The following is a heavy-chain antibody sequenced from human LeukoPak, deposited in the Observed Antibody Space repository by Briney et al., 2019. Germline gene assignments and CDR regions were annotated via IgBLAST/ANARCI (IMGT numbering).Heavy chain of an antibody. D-gene: IGHD5-24*01. CDR1: GFIFSTYG. Sequence: GGSLRLSCAASGFIFSTYGMHWVRQAPGKGLDWVAFIQNDASNKYHADSVKGRFTISRDNSKNTLYLQMNSLRVEDTAVYYCAKARGSYAFDIWGQGTMVTVSS. CDR3: AKARGSYAFDI. J-gene: IGHJ3*02. V-gene: IGHV3-30*02. CDR2: IQNDASNK.